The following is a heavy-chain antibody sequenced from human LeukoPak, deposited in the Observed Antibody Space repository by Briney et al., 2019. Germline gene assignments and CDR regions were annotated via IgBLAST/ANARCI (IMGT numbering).Heavy chain of an antibody. Sequence: ASVKVSCKTSGYTFSHYAMHWVRRAPGQRLEWMGWINAGNGDTKYSLKFQGRVTITRDTSASTAYMELSSLRSEDTAVYYCARVYYYGSGNIREIGYWGQGTLVTVSS. CDR1: GYTFSHYA. CDR2: INAGNGDT. D-gene: IGHD3-10*01. V-gene: IGHV1-3*01. J-gene: IGHJ4*02. CDR3: ARVYYYGSGNIREIGY.